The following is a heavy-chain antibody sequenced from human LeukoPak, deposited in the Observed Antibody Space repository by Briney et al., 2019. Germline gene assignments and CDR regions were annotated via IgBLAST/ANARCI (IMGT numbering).Heavy chain of an antibody. CDR3: AWSVGAYYYYGKDV. V-gene: IGHV3-23*01. CDR2: ISGSGGST. Sequence: PGGSLKLSCAASGFTFSSYAMSWVRQAPGKGLEWVSAISGSGGSTYYADSVKGRFTISRDNSKNTLYLQMNSLRAEDTAVYYCAWSVGAYYYYGKDVWGQGTTVTVSS. CDR1: GFTFSSYA. J-gene: IGHJ6*02. D-gene: IGHD1-26*01.